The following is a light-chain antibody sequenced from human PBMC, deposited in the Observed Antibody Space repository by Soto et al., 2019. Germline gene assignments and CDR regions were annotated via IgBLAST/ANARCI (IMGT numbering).Light chain of an antibody. J-gene: IGKJ2*01. CDR2: GAS. CDR3: QQYNNWPPT. Sequence: EIVMTQSPATLSVSPGERATLSCRASQSVSSKLAWYQQKPGQAPRLLIYGASTRATGIPARFSGSGSGTEFTLTISSLQSEDFAVYNCQQYNNWPPTFGQGTRLEIK. V-gene: IGKV3-15*01. CDR1: QSVSSK.